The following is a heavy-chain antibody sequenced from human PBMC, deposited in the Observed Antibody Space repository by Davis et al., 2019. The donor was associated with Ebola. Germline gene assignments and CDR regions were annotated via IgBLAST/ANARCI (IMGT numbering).Heavy chain of an antibody. CDR3: ARQYYDILISYGMDV. Sequence: SVKVSCKASGGTFSSYTISWVRQAPGQGLEWMGRIIPILGIANYAQKFQGRVTMTRDTSTSTVYMELSSLRSEDTAVYYCARQYYDILISYGMDVWGKGTTVTVSS. CDR1: GGTFSSYT. D-gene: IGHD3-9*01. V-gene: IGHV1-69*02. J-gene: IGHJ6*04. CDR2: IIPILGIA.